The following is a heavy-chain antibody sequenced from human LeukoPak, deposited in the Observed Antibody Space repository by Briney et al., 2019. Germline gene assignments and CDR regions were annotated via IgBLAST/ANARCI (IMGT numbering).Heavy chain of an antibody. CDR1: GFTFSSYA. CDR2: TSDSGTST. CDR3: AKDLGYSSGLYGFDY. Sequence: GGSLRLSCAASGFTFSSYAMSWVRQAPGKGLEWVSATSDSGTSTYYADSVKGRFTISRGNSKNTLYLQMNSLRAEDAAVYYCAKDLGYSSGLYGFDYWGQGTLVTVSS. V-gene: IGHV3-23*01. D-gene: IGHD6-19*01. J-gene: IGHJ4*02.